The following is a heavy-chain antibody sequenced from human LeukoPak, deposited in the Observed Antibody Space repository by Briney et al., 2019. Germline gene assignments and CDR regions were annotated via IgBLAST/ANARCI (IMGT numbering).Heavy chain of an antibody. Sequence: PSETLSLTCAVYGGSFSGYQWSWFRQPPGKGLEWIGEINHNGSTNYNPSLKSRVTISIDTSKNQFSLKLRSVTAADTAVYYCARPGQLGILYYGMDVWGQGTTVTVS. CDR1: GGSFSGYQ. J-gene: IGHJ6*02. CDR2: INHNGST. D-gene: IGHD3-16*01. V-gene: IGHV4-34*01. CDR3: ARPGQLGILYYGMDV.